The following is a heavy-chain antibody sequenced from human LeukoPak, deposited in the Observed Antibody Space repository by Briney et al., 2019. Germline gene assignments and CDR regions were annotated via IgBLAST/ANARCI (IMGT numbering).Heavy chain of an antibody. CDR3: ARDYYGSGSYYNYYYYGMDV. CDR1: GFTFDDYA. V-gene: IGHV3-43D*03. D-gene: IGHD3-10*01. CDR2: ISWDGGST. J-gene: IGHJ6*02. Sequence: GGSLRLSCAASGFTFDDYAMHWVRQAPGKGLEWVSLISWDGGSTYYADSVKGRFTISRDNSKNSLYLQMNSLRAEDTALYYCARDYYGSGSYYNYYYYGMDVWGQGTTATVSS.